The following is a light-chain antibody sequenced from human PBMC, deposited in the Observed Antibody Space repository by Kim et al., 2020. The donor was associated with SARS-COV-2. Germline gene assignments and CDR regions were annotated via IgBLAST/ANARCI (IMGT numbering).Light chain of an antibody. Sequence: DIQMTQSPSTLSASVGNRVTITCRASLSIGSWLAWYQQKPGIAPDLLIYKASSLKSGFPSRFSGSGSGTDFTLTISSLQRDDFATYYCQQYNTYPWTFGQGTKVDIK. J-gene: IGKJ1*01. V-gene: IGKV1-5*03. CDR2: KAS. CDR1: LSIGSW. CDR3: QQYNTYPWT.